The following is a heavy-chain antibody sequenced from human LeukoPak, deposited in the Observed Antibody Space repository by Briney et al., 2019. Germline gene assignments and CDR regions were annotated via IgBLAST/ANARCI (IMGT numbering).Heavy chain of an antibody. D-gene: IGHD1-26*01. CDR2: ISGSGGSR. Sequence: PGGSLRLSCAASGFTFSSYSMNWVRQAPGKGLEWGSGISGSGGSRFYTDSAKGRFTISRDNSKNTLYLQMNSLRAEDTAVYYCAKLREWEVPDLFDYWGQGTLVTVSS. J-gene: IGHJ4*02. CDR3: AKLREWEVPDLFDY. V-gene: IGHV3-23*01. CDR1: GFTFSSYS.